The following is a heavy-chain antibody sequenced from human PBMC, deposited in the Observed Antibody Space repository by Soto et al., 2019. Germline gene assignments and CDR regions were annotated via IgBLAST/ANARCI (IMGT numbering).Heavy chain of an antibody. CDR1: GGSISSYY. CDR2: IYYSGST. Sequence: SETLSLTCTVSGGSISSYYWSWIRQPPGKGLEWIGYIYYSGSTNYNPSLKSRVTISVDTSKNQFSLKLSSVTAADTAVYYCARLNTVTNWFDPWGQGTLVTAPQ. D-gene: IGHD4-4*01. V-gene: IGHV4-59*01. J-gene: IGHJ5*02. CDR3: ARLNTVTNWFDP.